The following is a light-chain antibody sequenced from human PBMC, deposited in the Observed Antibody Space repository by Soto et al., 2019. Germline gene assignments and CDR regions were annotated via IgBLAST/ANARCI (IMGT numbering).Light chain of an antibody. CDR3: QQVQSIRPLT. Sequence: IQLTQSPSSLSASVGDSVTITCRASQDISSHLAWYQQKPGKAPKVLIYAASTLESGIPSRFSGSGSGTDYSLTISSLQAEDFATYYYQQVQSIRPLTFGGGTKVEIK. CDR1: QDISSH. CDR2: AAS. J-gene: IGKJ4*01. V-gene: IGKV1-9*01.